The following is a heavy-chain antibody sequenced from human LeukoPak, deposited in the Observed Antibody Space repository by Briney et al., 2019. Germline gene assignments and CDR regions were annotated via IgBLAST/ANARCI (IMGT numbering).Heavy chain of an antibody. D-gene: IGHD7-27*01. V-gene: IGHV4-34*01. CDR3: ARDSWGRFDY. Sequence: SETLSLTCAVYGGSFSGYYWSWIRQPPGKGLEWIGEINHSGSTNYNPSLKSRVTISVDTSKNQFSLTLSSVTTADTAVYYCARDSWGRFDYWGQGTLVAVSS. CDR2: INHSGST. J-gene: IGHJ4*02. CDR1: GGSFSGYY.